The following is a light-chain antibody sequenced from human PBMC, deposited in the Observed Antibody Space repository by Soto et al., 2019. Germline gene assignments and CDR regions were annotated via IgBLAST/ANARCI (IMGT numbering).Light chain of an antibody. Sequence: EIVLTQSPGTLSLSPGERVTVSCRTSQSISNNHLAWYQKKPGQAPRLLIHGTSNRATGIPDRFSGSGSGTDFTLTFSRLEPEDFAVYYCEYYGSSITFGGGTKVEIK. CDR3: EYYGSSIT. CDR1: QSISNNH. J-gene: IGKJ4*01. CDR2: GTS. V-gene: IGKV3-20*01.